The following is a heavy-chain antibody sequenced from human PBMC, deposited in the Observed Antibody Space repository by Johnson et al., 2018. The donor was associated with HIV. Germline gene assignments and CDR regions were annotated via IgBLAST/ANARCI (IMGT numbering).Heavy chain of an antibody. J-gene: IGHJ3*02. CDR2: IRYDGSNK. V-gene: IGHV3-30*02. CDR3: AKDPGRRDPHAFDI. D-gene: IGHD2-15*01. Sequence: QVQLVESGGGVVQPGGSLRLSCAASGFTFSSYGMHWVRQAPGKGLEWVAFIRYDGSNKYYADSVKGRFTISRDNSKNTLYLQMNSLRAEDTAVYYCAKDPGRRDPHAFDIWGQGTTVTVSS. CDR1: GFTFSSYG.